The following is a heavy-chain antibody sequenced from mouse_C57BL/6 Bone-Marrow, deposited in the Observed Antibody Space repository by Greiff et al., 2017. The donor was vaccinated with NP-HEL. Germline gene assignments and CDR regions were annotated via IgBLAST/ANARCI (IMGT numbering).Heavy chain of an antibody. CDR3: ARRYYCPFGD. CDR1: GFTFSDYG. Sequence: EVKLVESGGGLVKPGGSLKLSCAASGFTFSDYGMHWVRQAPEKGLEWVAYISSGSSTIYYAATVKGRFTISRDNAKNTLCLQMTSLRSEDTAMYYCARRYYCPFGDWGQVTTLTVSS. V-gene: IGHV5-17*01. J-gene: IGHJ2*01. D-gene: IGHD1-1*01. CDR2: ISSGSSTI.